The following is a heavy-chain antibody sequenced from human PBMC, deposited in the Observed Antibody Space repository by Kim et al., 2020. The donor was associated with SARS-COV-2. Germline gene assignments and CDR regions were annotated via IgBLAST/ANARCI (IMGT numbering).Heavy chain of an antibody. Sequence: GGSLRLSCAASGFTFSSYAMSWVRQAPGKGLEWVSAISGSGGSTYYADSVKGRFTISRDNSKNTLYLQMNSLRAEDTAVYYCAKGHVDTAMVNRPYSYYGMDACGQGTTVTVSS. CDR1: GFTFSSYA. J-gene: IGHJ6*02. CDR2: ISGSGGST. V-gene: IGHV3-23*01. CDR3: AKGHVDTAMVNRPYSYYGMDA. D-gene: IGHD5-18*01.